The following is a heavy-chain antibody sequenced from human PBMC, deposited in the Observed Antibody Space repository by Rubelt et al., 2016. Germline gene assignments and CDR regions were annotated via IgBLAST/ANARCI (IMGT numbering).Heavy chain of an antibody. CDR1: G. D-gene: IGHD3-9*01. V-gene: IGHV3-21*06. J-gene: IGHJ4*02. CDR3: SGGPGGYFDWQY. Sequence: GMHWVRQAPGKGLEWVSSISSSSSYIYYTDSVKGRFTISRDNVRNSLFLQMNSLRAEDTALYYCSGGPGGYFDWQYWGQGALVTVSS. CDR2: ISSSSSYI.